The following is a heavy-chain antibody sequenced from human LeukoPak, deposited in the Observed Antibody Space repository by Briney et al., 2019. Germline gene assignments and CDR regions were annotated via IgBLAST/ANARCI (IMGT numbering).Heavy chain of an antibody. CDR2: ILANSGAT. J-gene: IGHJ6*03. D-gene: IGHD6-13*01. V-gene: IGHV1-2*06. Sequence: GASVKVSCKASGYTFTGYYIHWVRQAPGQGPEWMGRILANSGATSYAQKFQGRATMTRDTSVSTAYLELSRLTSDDTAIYYCARVSTAGTIHYYMDVWGKGTAVTVSS. CDR3: ARVSTAGTIHYYMDV. CDR1: GYTFTGYY.